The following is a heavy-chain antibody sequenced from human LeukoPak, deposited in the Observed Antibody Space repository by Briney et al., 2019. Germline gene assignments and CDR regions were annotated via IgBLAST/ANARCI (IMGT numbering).Heavy chain of an antibody. V-gene: IGHV1-46*01. J-gene: IGHJ3*02. Sequence: GASVKVSCKASGYTFTSYYMHWVRQAPGQGLEWMGIINPSGGSTSYAQKFQGRVTMTRDTSTSTVYMELSSLRSEDTAVYYCARDSGSSGWPDAFDIWGQGTMVTVSS. D-gene: IGHD6-19*01. CDR1: GYTFTSYY. CDR2: INPSGGST. CDR3: ARDSGSSGWPDAFDI.